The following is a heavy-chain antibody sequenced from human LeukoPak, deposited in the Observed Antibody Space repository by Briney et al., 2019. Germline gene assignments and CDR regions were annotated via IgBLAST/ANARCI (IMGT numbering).Heavy chain of an antibody. CDR2: ISAYNGNT. V-gene: IGHV1-18*01. Sequence: ASVKVSCKASGYTFTSYGISWVRQAPGQGLEWMGWISAYNGNTNHAQKLQGKVTMTTDTSTSTAYMELRSLRSDDTAVYYCARDGGYSSSWYSHYYYYYMDVWGKGTTVTISS. CDR1: GYTFTSYG. D-gene: IGHD6-13*01. J-gene: IGHJ6*03. CDR3: ARDGGYSSSWYSHYYYYYMDV.